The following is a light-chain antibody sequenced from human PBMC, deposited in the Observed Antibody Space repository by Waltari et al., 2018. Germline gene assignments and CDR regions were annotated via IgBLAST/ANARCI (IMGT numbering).Light chain of an antibody. V-gene: IGKV3-11*01. CDR3: QHRSNWPLT. CDR2: DAS. Sequence: EIVLTQSPATLSLSPGDRATLSCRASQSVSSNLAWYQQKPGQAPRLLIYDASNRATGIPARFSGSGSGTDFTLTISSLEPEDFALYYCQHRSNWPLTFGGGTKVEIK. J-gene: IGKJ4*01. CDR1: QSVSSN.